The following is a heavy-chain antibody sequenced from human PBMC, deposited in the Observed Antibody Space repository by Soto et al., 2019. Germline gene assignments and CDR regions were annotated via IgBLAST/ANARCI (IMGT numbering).Heavy chain of an antibody. Sequence: GASVKVSCKASGYTFTSYYMHWVRQAPGQGLEWMGIINPSGGSTSYAQKFQGRVTMTRDTSTSTVYMELSSLRSEDTAMYYCARGDSSSWYDYYGMDVWGQGTTVTVSS. CDR1: GYTFTSYY. J-gene: IGHJ6*02. CDR2: INPSGGST. V-gene: IGHV1-46*01. CDR3: ARGDSSSWYDYYGMDV. D-gene: IGHD6-13*01.